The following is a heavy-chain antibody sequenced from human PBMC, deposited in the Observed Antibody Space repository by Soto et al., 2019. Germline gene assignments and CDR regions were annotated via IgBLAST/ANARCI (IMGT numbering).Heavy chain of an antibody. D-gene: IGHD3-10*01. J-gene: IGHJ4*02. CDR2: ISAYNGNT. CDR3: ARVGPNYYGSGSYYNVRYGDY. Sequence: ASVKVSCKASGYTFTSYGISLVRQAPGQGLEWMGWISAYNGNTNYAQKLQGRVTMTTDTSTSTAYMELRSLRSDDTAVYYCARVGPNYYGSGSYYNVRYGDYWGQGTLVTVSS. CDR1: GYTFTSYG. V-gene: IGHV1-18*01.